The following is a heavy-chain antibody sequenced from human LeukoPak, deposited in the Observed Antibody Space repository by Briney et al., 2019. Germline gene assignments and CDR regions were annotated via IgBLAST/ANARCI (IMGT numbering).Heavy chain of an antibody. CDR2: ISSSSSTI. Sequence: GGSLRLSCAASGFTFSSYSMNWVRQAPGKGLEWVSYISSSSSTIYYADSVKGRFTISRDNAKSSLYLQMNSLRTEDTAVYYCARGDRGFDYWGQGTLVTVSS. CDR1: GFTFSSYS. V-gene: IGHV3-48*01. J-gene: IGHJ4*02. CDR3: ARGDRGFDY.